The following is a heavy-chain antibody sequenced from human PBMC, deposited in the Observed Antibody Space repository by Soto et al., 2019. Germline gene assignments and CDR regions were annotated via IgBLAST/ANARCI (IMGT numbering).Heavy chain of an antibody. CDR2: INPSGGST. J-gene: IGHJ6*02. CDR3: ARAGSGSRTTYYYYGMDV. V-gene: IGHV1-46*03. D-gene: IGHD3-10*01. CDR1: GYTFTSYY. Sequence: GASVKVSCKASGYTFTSYYMHWVRQAPGQGLEWMGIINPSGGSTSYAQKFQGRVTMTRDTSTSTVYMELSSLRSEDTAVYYCARAGSGSRTTYYYYGMDVWGQGTTVTV.